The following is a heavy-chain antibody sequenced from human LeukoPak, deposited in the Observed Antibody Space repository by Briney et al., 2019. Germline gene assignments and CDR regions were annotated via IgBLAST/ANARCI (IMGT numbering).Heavy chain of an antibody. V-gene: IGHV4-59*01. CDR1: GGSISSYY. J-gene: IGHJ4*02. Sequence: SETLSLTCTVSGGSISSYYWTWIRQPPGKGLEWIGNIYYSGSTNYNPSLKSRLTISVDTSKNQFSLKPSSVTAADTAVYYCARDSFTWYYWGQGTLVTVSS. CDR3: ARDSFTWYY. CDR2: IYYSGST. D-gene: IGHD2-8*02.